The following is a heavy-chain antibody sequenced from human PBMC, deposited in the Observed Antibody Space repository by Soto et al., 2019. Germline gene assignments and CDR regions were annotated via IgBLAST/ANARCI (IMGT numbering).Heavy chain of an antibody. CDR3: AKDLTGTTGGFDY. V-gene: IGHV3-30*18. CDR1: GFTFSSYG. D-gene: IGHD1-7*01. Sequence: GGSLRLSCAASGFTFSSYGMHWVRQAPGKGLEWVAVISYDGSNKYYADSVKGRFTISRDNSKNTLYLQMNSLRAEDMAVYYCAKDLTGTTGGFDYWGQGTLVTVSS. CDR2: ISYDGSNK. J-gene: IGHJ4*02.